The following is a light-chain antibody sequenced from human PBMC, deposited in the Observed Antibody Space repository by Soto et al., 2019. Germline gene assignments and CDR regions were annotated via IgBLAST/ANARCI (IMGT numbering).Light chain of an antibody. CDR1: SSDIGAYDY. Sequence: QSVLTQPASVSGYPGQSITVSCTGTSSDIGAYDYVSWYQHHPGKAPKLLIFEVNNRPSGVSYRFSGSKSGNTASLTISGLRAEDEADYYCSSYQNNHTPVLFGGGTKLTVL. V-gene: IGLV2-14*01. J-gene: IGLJ2*01. CDR3: SSYQNNHTPVL. CDR2: EVN.